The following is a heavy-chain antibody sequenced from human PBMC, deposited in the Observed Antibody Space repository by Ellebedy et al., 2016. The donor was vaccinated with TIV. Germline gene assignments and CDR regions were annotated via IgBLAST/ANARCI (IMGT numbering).Heavy chain of an antibody. CDR2: ISYDGSNK. J-gene: IGHJ4*02. CDR3: AKDRSYCGGDCHDFDY. D-gene: IGHD2-21*02. CDR1: GFTLYNYG. V-gene: IGHV3-30*18. Sequence: GESLKISXAASGFTLYNYGMHWVRQAPGKGLEWVALISYDGSNKYYADSVKGRFAISRDTSKNTLYLQMNSLRTEDTAMYYCAKDRSYCGGDCHDFDYWGQGTLVTVSS.